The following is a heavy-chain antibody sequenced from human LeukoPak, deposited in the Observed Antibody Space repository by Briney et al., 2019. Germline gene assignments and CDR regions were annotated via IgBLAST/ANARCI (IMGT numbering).Heavy chain of an antibody. CDR2: ISSSSSYI. CDR1: GCTFSSYS. V-gene: IGHV3-21*01. D-gene: IGHD3-22*01. Sequence: GGSLRLSCAASGCTFSSYSMNWVRQAPGKGLEWVSSISSSSSYIYYADSVKGRLTISRDNAKNSLYLQMNSRRAEDTAVYYCARVRSHDSSGSYYFDYWGQGTLVTVSS. J-gene: IGHJ4*02. CDR3: ARVRSHDSSGSYYFDY.